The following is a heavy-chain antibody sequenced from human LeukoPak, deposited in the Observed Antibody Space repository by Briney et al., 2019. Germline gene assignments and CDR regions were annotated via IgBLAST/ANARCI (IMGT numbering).Heavy chain of an antibody. V-gene: IGHV3-48*03. CDR2: INSGGTTI. CDR1: GFTFSSYE. Sequence: PGGSLRLSCAASGFTFSSYEMNWVRQAPGRGLEWVSYINSGGTTICYADSVKGRFTISRDNAKNSLYLQMNSLRAEDTAVYYCARGDSCPTYWGQGTLVTVSS. J-gene: IGHJ4*02. CDR3: ARGDSCPTY. D-gene: IGHD2-15*01.